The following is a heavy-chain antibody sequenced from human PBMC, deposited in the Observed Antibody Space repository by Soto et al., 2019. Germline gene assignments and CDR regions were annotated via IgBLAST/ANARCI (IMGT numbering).Heavy chain of an antibody. CDR1: GYTFTSYC. J-gene: IGHJ4*02. V-gene: IGHV1-18*01. CDR2: ISAYNGNT. CDR3: ARASRAAVAGRVFDY. Sequence: ASVKVSCKASGYTFTSYCISWVRQAPGQGLEWMGWISAYNGNTNYAQKLQGRVTMTTDTSTSTAYMELRSLRSDDTAVYYCARASRAAVAGRVFDYWGQGTLVTVSS. D-gene: IGHD6-19*01.